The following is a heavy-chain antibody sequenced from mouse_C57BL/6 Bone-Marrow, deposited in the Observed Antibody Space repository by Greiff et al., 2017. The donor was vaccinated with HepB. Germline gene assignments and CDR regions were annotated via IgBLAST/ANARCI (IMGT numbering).Heavy chain of an antibody. Sequence: EVQLVASGGGLVKPGGSLKLSCAASGFTFSDYGMHWVRQAPEKGLEWVAYISSGSRTIYYADTVKGRFTISRDNAKNTLFLQRTSLRAENTAKYYGARLSYSTLDYWGQGTTRTVSA. V-gene: IGHV5-17*01. CDR2: ISSGSRTI. D-gene: IGHD2-5*01. J-gene: IGHJ2*01. CDR1: GFTFSDYG. CDR3: ARLSYSTLDY.